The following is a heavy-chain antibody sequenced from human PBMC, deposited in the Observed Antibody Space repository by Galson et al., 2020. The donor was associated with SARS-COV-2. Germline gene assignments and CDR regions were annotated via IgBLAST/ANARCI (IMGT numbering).Heavy chain of an antibody. Sequence: GESLKISCAASGFTFSSYAMHWVRQAPGKGLEYVSAISSNGGSTYYANSVKGRFTISRDNSKNTLYLQMGSLRAEDMAVYYCARGVRRLRSHYYYGMDVWGQGTTVTVSS. CDR1: GFTFSSYA. CDR2: ISSNGGST. D-gene: IGHD4-17*01. CDR3: ARGVRRLRSHYYYGMDV. V-gene: IGHV3-64*01. J-gene: IGHJ6*02.